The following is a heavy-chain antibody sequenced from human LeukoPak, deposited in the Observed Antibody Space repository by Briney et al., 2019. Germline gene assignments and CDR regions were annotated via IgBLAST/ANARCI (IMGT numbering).Heavy chain of an antibody. D-gene: IGHD4-23*01. CDR3: ARATVVGRWFDP. J-gene: IGHJ5*02. V-gene: IGHV4-39*07. CDR1: GGSISSSSYY. Sequence: SETLSLTCTVSGGSISSSSYYWGWIRQPPGKGLEWIGSIYYSGSTYYNPSLKSRVTISVDTSKNQFSLKLSSVTAADTAVYYCARATVVGRWFDPWGQGTLVTVSS. CDR2: IYYSGST.